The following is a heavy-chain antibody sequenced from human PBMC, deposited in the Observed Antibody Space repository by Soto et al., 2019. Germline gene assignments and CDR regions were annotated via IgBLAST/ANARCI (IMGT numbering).Heavy chain of an antibody. CDR1: GLSITSNY. CDR3: ARANWYSEY. CDR2: IYYTGST. D-gene: IGHD7-27*01. V-gene: IGHV4-59*13. J-gene: IGHJ4*02. Sequence: QVHLQESGPGLVKPSETLSLTCTVSGLSITSNYWSWIRQPPGKGLEWIGYIYYTGSTNYDPSLKSRVTMSVDTSKNQFSLNLASLTAADTAIYYCARANWYSEYWGQGTLVIVSS.